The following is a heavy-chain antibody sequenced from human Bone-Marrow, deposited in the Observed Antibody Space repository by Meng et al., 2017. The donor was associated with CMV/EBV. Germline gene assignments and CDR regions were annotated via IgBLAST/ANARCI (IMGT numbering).Heavy chain of an antibody. D-gene: IGHD2/OR15-2a*01. V-gene: IGHV3-30*02. Sequence: GESLKISCAASGFTFMSYGMHWVRQAPGKGLEWVAFIRYDGSNTYYADSVKGRFTISRDNSKNTLYLQMNSLRAEDTAVYYCAKEEEYYLHNWFDPWGQGTLVTVSS. CDR3: AKEEEYYLHNWFDP. CDR2: IRYDGSNT. J-gene: IGHJ5*02. CDR1: GFTFMSYG.